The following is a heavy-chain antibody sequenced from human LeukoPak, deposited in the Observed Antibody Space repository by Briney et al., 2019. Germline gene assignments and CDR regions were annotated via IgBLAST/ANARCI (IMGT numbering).Heavy chain of an antibody. CDR1: GFTLSSYG. J-gene: IGHJ4*02. CDR3: AKGYSNNVAYNFDY. CDR2: MRYDGDNK. V-gene: IGHV3-30*02. Sequence: GGSLRLSCAASGFTLSSYGMHWVRQAPGEGLEWLAFMRYDGDNKYYADSVKGRFTISRDNSKNTLYLQMNSLRAEDTAVYYCAKGYSNNVAYNFDYWGQGTLVTVSA. D-gene: IGHD4-11*01.